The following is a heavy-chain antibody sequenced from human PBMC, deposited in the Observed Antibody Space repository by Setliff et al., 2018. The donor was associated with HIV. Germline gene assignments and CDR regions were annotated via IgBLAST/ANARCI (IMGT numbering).Heavy chain of an antibody. V-gene: IGHV3-49*04. CDR3: TRDRLGIFRFLDS. J-gene: IGHJ4*02. D-gene: IGHD7-27*01. Sequence: PGGSLRLSCRGSGFTFGDFAMTWVRQAPGKGLEWVGSIRSKVYGGTTEYAASVKGRFTISRDDSKSVAYLQMNSLKSEDTAVYFCTRDRLGIFRFLDSWGQGTLVTVSS. CDR2: IRSKVYGGTT. CDR1: GFTFGDFA.